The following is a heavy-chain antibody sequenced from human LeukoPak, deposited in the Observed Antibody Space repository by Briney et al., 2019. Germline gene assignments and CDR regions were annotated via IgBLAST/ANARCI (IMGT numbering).Heavy chain of an antibody. J-gene: IGHJ4*02. CDR3: AKEDGRYKGNLDY. V-gene: IGHV3-23*01. CDR1: GFTFSRYA. Sequence: GGSLRLSCAASGFTFSRYAMSWVRQAPGKGLEWVSTISGSGDGTYYGDSVKGRFTISRDNSKNTLYLQMNSLRAEDTAVYYCAKEDGRYKGNLDYCGQGTLVTVSS. CDR2: ISGSGDGT. D-gene: IGHD1-26*01.